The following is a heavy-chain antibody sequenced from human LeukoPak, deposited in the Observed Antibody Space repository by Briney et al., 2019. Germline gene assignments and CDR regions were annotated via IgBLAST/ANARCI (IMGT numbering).Heavy chain of an antibody. Sequence: PSETLSLTCAVHGGSFSGYHWNWIRQSPSKGLEWIGEINDRGRSNYNPSLESRVTLSVYTSKKEFSLKLSAVTAADTSVYYCARDPTTVTSLPYYFDFWGQGTLVSVSS. CDR1: GGSFSGYH. D-gene: IGHD4-17*01. V-gene: IGHV4-34*01. CDR2: INDRGRS. J-gene: IGHJ4*02. CDR3: ARDPTTVTSLPYYFDF.